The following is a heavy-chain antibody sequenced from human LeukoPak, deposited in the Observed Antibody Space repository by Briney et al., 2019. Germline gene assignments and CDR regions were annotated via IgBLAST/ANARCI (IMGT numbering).Heavy chain of an antibody. D-gene: IGHD2-2*01. Sequence: PGGSLRLSCAASGFIFSNYVMSWVRQAPGKGLEWVSGIGASGGTTYYVDSVKGRFTISRDNSNNTLYLQMNSLRAEDTAVYYCAQHMPRPSHPFDYWGQGALVTVSS. J-gene: IGHJ4*02. CDR1: GFIFSNYV. V-gene: IGHV3-23*01. CDR3: AQHMPRPSHPFDY. CDR2: IGASGGTT.